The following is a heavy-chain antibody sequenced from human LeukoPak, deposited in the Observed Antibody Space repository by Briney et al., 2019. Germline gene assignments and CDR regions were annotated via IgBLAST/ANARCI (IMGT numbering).Heavy chain of an antibody. V-gene: IGHV4-38-2*02. J-gene: IGHJ3*02. CDR3: ARGIWDEGNDSSGYYAFDI. Sequence: SETLSLTCTVSGYSISSGYYWGWIRQPPGKGLEWIGSIYHSGSTYYNPSLKSRVTISVDTSKNQFSLKLSSVTAADTAVYYCARGIWDEGNDSSGYYAFDIWGQGTMVTVSS. CDR2: IYHSGST. CDR1: GYSISSGYY. D-gene: IGHD3-22*01.